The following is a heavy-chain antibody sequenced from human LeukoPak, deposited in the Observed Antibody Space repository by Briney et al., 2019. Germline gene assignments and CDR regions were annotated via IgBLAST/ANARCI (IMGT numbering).Heavy chain of an antibody. CDR2: INHSGSI. Sequence: SETLSLTCAVYGGSFSGYYWSWIRQPPGKGLEWIGEINHSGSINYNPSLKSRVTISVDTSKNQFSLKLSSVTAADTAVYYCAREGRGYSGYARYWGQGTLVTVSS. CDR3: AREGRGYSGYARY. CDR1: GGSFSGYY. J-gene: IGHJ4*02. V-gene: IGHV4-34*01. D-gene: IGHD5-12*01.